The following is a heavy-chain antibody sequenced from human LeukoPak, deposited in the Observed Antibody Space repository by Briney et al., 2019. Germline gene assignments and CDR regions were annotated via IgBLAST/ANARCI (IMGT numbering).Heavy chain of an antibody. CDR1: GFTFSSYA. CDR3: ARVWLGELGPSDY. J-gene: IGHJ4*02. D-gene: IGHD3-10*01. Sequence: PGGSLRLSCAASGFTFSSYAMSWVRQAPGKGLEWVSAISGSGGSTYYADSAKGRFTISRDNSKNTLYLQMNSLRAEDTAVYYCARVWLGELGPSDYWGQGTLVTVSS. V-gene: IGHV3-23*01. CDR2: ISGSGGST.